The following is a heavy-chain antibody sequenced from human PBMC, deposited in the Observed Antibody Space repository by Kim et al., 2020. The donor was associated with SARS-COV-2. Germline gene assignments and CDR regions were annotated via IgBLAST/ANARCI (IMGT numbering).Heavy chain of an antibody. CDR2: ISWNSGSI. Sequence: GGSLRLSCAASGFTVDDYAMHWVRQAPGKGLEWVSGISWNSGSIGYADSVKGRFTISRDNAKNSLYLQMNSLRAEDTALYYCARAASLGDDDYYGMDVWGQGTTVTVSS. D-gene: IGHD3-10*01. V-gene: IGHV3-9*01. CDR1: GFTVDDYA. CDR3: ARAASLGDDDYYGMDV. J-gene: IGHJ6*02.